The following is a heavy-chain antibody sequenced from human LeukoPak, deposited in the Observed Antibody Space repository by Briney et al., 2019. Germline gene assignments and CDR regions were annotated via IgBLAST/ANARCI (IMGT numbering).Heavy chain of an antibody. Sequence: ASVKVSCKASGYTFTSYYMHWVRQAPGQGLEWMGIINPSGGSTSYAQKFQGRVTMTRDTSTSTVYMELSSLRSEDTAVYYCAREKDPLRHGSGSYCDYWGQGTLVTVSS. J-gene: IGHJ4*02. CDR2: INPSGGST. CDR3: AREKDPLRHGSGSYCDY. D-gene: IGHD3-10*01. CDR1: GYTFTSYY. V-gene: IGHV1-46*03.